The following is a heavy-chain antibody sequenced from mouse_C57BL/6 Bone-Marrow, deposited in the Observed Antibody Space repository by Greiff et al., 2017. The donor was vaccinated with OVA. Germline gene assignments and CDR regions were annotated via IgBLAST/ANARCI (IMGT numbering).Heavy chain of an antibody. D-gene: IGHD1-1*01. Sequence: EVQRVESGGGLVKPGGSLELSCAASGFTFSSYAMSWVRQTPEKRLEWVATISDGGSYTYYPDNVKGRFTISRDNAKNNLYLQMSHLKSEDTAMYYCARDLYYYEDYWGQGTTLTVSS. CDR1: GFTFSSYA. V-gene: IGHV5-4*01. CDR2: ISDGGSYT. CDR3: ARDLYYYEDY. J-gene: IGHJ2*01.